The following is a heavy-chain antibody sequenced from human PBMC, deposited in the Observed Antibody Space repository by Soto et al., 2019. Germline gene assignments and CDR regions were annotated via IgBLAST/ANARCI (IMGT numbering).Heavy chain of an antibody. Sequence: GGSLRLSCAASGFTFSSYAMHWVRQAPGKGLEWVAVISYDGSNKYYADSVKGRFTISRDNSKNTLYLQMNSLRAEDTAVYYCARGEWLAESYFDYWGQGTLVTVSS. V-gene: IGHV3-30-3*01. CDR3: ARGEWLAESYFDY. CDR1: GFTFSSYA. J-gene: IGHJ4*02. CDR2: ISYDGSNK. D-gene: IGHD6-19*01.